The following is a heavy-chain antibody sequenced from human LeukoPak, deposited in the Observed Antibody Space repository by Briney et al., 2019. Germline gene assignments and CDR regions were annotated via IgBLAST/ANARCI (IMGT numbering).Heavy chain of an antibody. CDR3: ATPYY. CDR2: ISTSGST. J-gene: IGHJ4*02. V-gene: IGHV4-4*07. Sequence: SSETLSLTCTVSGGSISGYYWSWIGQPAGKGLEWIGRISTSGSTNYNPSLKSRVTMSVDTSKNQFSLKLTSVTAADTAVYYCATPYYWRQGTLVTVSS. CDR1: GGSISGYY.